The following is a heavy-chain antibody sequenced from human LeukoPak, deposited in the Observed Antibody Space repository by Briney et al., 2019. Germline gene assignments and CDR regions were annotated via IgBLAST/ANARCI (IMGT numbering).Heavy chain of an antibody. CDR3: ARDRSFGYGSHFDY. CDR1: GDSASSNSAA. J-gene: IGHJ4*02. V-gene: IGHV6-1*01. Sequence: SQTLSLTCAISGDSASSNSAAWNWLRQSPSSGLEWLGRTFYRSKWNNDYALSVKGRITINPDTSKNHFYLQLNSVTPEDTAVYYCARDRSFGYGSHFDYWGQGTLVTVSS. CDR2: TFYRSKWNN. D-gene: IGHD5-18*01.